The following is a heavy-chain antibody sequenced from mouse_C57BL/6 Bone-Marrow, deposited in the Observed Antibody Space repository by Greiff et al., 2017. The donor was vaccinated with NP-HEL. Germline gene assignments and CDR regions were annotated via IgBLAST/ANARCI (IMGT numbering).Heavy chain of an antibody. CDR1: GFSLSTFGMG. CDR2: IWWDDDK. D-gene: IGHD2-5*01. Sequence: QVTLKVSGPGILQPSQTLSLTCSFSGFSLSTFGMGVGWIRQPSGKGLEWLAHIWWDDDKYYNPALKSRLTISKDTSKNQVFLKIANVDTADTATYYCARISPLSSNYVWYFDVWGTGTTVTVSS. J-gene: IGHJ1*03. CDR3: ARISPLSSNYVWYFDV. V-gene: IGHV8-8*01.